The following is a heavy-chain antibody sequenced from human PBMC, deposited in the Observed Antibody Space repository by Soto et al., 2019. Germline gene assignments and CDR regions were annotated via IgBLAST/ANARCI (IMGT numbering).Heavy chain of an antibody. Sequence: QVQLVQSGAEVKKPGSSVKVPCKASGGTFSSYAISWVRQAPGQGLEWMGGIISIFGTANYAQKFQGRVTLSADESTSTAYMELSSLRSGDKAVYYCATTTNWNAGRYYYGMDVWGQGTTVTVSS. J-gene: IGHJ6*02. V-gene: IGHV1-69*12. CDR1: GGTFSSYA. CDR2: IISIFGTA. D-gene: IGHD1-1*01. CDR3: ATTTNWNAGRYYYGMDV.